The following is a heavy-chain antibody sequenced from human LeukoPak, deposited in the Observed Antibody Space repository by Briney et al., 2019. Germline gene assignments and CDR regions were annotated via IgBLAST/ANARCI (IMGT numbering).Heavy chain of an antibody. Sequence: SETLSLTCTVSGGSISSSSYYWGWIRQPPGKGLEWIVSIYYSGSTYYNPSLKSRVTISVDTSKNQFSLKLSSVTAADTAVYYCARVPGIAVAGTPYYFDYWGQGTLVTVSS. CDR1: GGSISSSSYY. D-gene: IGHD6-19*01. CDR3: ARVPGIAVAGTPYYFDY. V-gene: IGHV4-39*07. J-gene: IGHJ4*02. CDR2: IYYSGST.